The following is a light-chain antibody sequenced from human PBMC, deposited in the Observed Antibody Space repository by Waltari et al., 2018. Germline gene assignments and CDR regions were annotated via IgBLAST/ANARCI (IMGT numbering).Light chain of an antibody. CDR3: QQYNNWPYT. Sequence: EIVMTQSPAILSMSPGERATLSCWANQTILTNLAWHQKKPHQAPRLLFYGASTRATGVPDRFTGGASGADFTLTISSLQSEDFALYYCQQYNNWPYTFGQGTKLEIK. CDR2: GAS. CDR1: QTILTN. J-gene: IGKJ2*01. V-gene: IGKV3-15*01.